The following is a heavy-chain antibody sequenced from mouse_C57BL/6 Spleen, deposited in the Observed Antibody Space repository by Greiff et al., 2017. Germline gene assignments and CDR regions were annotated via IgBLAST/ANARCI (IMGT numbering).Heavy chain of an antibody. J-gene: IGHJ1*03. CDR3: ARSGYSNWGYFDV. D-gene: IGHD2-5*01. CDR2: IDPSDSET. CDR1: GYTFTSYW. Sequence: QVQLKQPGAELVRPGSSVKLSCKASGYTFTSYWMHWVKQRPIQGLEWIGNIDPSDSETHYNQKFKDKATLTVDKSSSTAYMQLSSLTSEDSAVYYCARSGYSNWGYFDVWGTGTTVTVSS. V-gene: IGHV1-52*01.